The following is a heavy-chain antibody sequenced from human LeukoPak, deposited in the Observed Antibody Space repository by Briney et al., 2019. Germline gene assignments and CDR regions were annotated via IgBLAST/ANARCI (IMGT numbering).Heavy chain of an antibody. D-gene: IGHD6-19*01. CDR3: ARQNLGSGWNNYDY. V-gene: IGHV4-39*01. J-gene: IGHJ4*02. Sequence: PSETLSLTCTVSGGSISSSSYYWGWIRQPPGKGLEWIGSIYYSGSTYYNPSLKSRVTISVDTSKNQFSLKLSSVTAADTAVYYCARQNLGSGWNNYDYWGQGTLVTVSS. CDR2: IYYSGST. CDR1: GGSISSSSYY.